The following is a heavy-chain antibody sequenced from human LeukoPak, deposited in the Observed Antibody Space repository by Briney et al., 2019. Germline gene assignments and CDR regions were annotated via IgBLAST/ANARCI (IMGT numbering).Heavy chain of an antibody. Sequence: SETLSLTCAVYGGSFSGYYWSWIRQPPGKGLEWIGEINHSGSTNYNPSLQSRVTISVDTSKNQSSLKLSSVTAADTAVYYCARWAAALPRVPKAHMDVWGKGTTVTVSS. J-gene: IGHJ6*03. V-gene: IGHV4-34*01. CDR1: GGSFSGYY. CDR2: INHSGST. CDR3: ARWAAALPRVPKAHMDV. D-gene: IGHD1-26*01.